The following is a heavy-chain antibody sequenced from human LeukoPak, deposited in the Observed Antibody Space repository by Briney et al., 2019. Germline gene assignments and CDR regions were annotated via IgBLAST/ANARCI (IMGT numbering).Heavy chain of an antibody. J-gene: IGHJ4*02. Sequence: GGSLRLSCAASGFTFSNYWMHWVRQAPGKGLEWVSRINSDGSGTSYADSVKGRFTISRDNAKNTLSPQMNSLRAEDTAVYYCATDGPYFAGEASDWGQGTLVTVSS. D-gene: IGHD2/OR15-2a*01. CDR2: INSDGSGT. CDR3: ATDGPYFAGEASD. V-gene: IGHV3-74*01. CDR1: GFTFSNYW.